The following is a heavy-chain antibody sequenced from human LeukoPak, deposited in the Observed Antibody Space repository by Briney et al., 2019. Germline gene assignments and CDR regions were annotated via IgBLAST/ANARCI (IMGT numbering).Heavy chain of an antibody. J-gene: IGHJ4*02. Sequence: GGSLRLSCAGSGITFSTYGMNWVRQAPGRGLEWVSYISLSRSAIYYADSVKGRFTISRDNAKNSLFLQMNSLRAEDTAVYYCARGTHYFDYWGQGTLVTVSS. V-gene: IGHV3-48*01. CDR2: ISLSRSAI. D-gene: IGHD1-1*01. CDR1: GITFSTYG. CDR3: ARGTHYFDY.